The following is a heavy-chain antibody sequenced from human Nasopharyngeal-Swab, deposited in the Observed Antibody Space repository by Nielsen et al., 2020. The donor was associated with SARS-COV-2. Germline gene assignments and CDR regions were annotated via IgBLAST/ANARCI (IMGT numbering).Heavy chain of an antibody. D-gene: IGHD6-13*01. CDR3: ARVSEQQLAPPHFDY. Sequence: WIRQPPGKGLEWIGEINHTGSTNYNPSLKSRVTISVDTSKNQFSLQLSSVIAADTAVYYCARVSEQQLAPPHFDYWGQGTLVTVSS. J-gene: IGHJ4*02. V-gene: IGHV4-34*01. CDR2: INHTGST.